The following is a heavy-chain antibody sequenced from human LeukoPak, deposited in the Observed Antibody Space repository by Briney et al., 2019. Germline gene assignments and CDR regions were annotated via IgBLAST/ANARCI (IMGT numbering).Heavy chain of an antibody. CDR3: ARGAPPYSDFWSGYCTY. D-gene: IGHD3-3*01. Sequence: GGSLRLSCAASGFTFSTYSMNWVRQAPGKGLEWGSSISSSSSDMFYADSVKGRFTVSRDNAKNSLYLQMNSLRADDTAVYYCARGAPPYSDFWSGYCTYWGQGTLVTVSS. CDR2: ISSSSSDM. V-gene: IGHV3-21*01. CDR1: GFTFSTYS. J-gene: IGHJ4*02.